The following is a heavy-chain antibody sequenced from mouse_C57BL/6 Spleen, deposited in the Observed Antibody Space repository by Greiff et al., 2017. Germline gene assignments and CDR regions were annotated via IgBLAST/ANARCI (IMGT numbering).Heavy chain of an antibody. V-gene: IGHV1-81*01. CDR1: GYTFTSYG. CDR2: ICPRSGNT. J-gene: IGHJ1*03. Sequence: VQLVESGAELARPGASVKLSCTASGYTFTSYGMSWVKQTPGQGLEWIGAICPRSGNTYYNEKFKGKATLTADKSSSTAYMELRSLTSEDSAVYFCASTTDWYFDVWGKGTTVTVSS. D-gene: IGHD1-1*01. CDR3: ASTTDWYFDV.